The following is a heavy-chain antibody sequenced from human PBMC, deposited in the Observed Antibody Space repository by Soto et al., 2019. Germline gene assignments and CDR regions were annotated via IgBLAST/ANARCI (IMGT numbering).Heavy chain of an antibody. D-gene: IGHD6-13*01. CDR3: ARGSIAAARTRYYDYYGMDV. CDR1: GGTFSSYA. CDR2: IIPIFGTA. J-gene: IGHJ6*02. Sequence: QVQLVQSGAEVKKPGSSVKVSCKASGGTFSSYAISWVRQAPGQGLEWMGGIIPIFGTANYAQKFQGRVTITADESTSTAYMERSSMRSEDTAVYYWARGSIAAARTRYYDYYGMDVWGQGTTLTVSS. V-gene: IGHV1-69*01.